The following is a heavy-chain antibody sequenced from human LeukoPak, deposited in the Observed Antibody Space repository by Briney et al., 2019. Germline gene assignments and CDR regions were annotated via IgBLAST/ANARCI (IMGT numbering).Heavy chain of an antibody. D-gene: IGHD3-10*01. CDR1: GFTFSQYC. CDR3: ATSDYYDSGRGGVSPSDH. CDR2: IIQDGSGK. Sequence: GGSLRLSCAASGFTFSQYCMTWVRQAPGKGLEWVAEIIQDGSGKYYGDSVKGRFTISRDNAKNSVYLRMNSLRAEDTAVYYCATSDYYDSGRGGVSPSDHWGQGTLVTVSS. V-gene: IGHV3-7*01. J-gene: IGHJ4*02.